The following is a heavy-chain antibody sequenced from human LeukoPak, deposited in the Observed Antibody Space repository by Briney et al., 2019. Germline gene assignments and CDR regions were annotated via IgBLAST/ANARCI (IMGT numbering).Heavy chain of an antibody. CDR1: GYTLTELS. Sequence: ASVKVSCKVSGYTLTELSMHWVRQAPGKGLEWMGGFDPEDGETIYAQKFQGRVTMTEDTSTDTAYIELSSLRSEDTAVYYCATDTAWVGAADYWGQGTLVTVSS. CDR3: ATDTAWVGAADY. D-gene: IGHD2-15*01. CDR2: FDPEDGET. J-gene: IGHJ4*02. V-gene: IGHV1-24*01.